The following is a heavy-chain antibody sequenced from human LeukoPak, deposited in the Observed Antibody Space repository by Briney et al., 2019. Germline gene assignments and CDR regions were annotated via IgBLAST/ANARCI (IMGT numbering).Heavy chain of an antibody. CDR1: GFTFSTYW. CDR2: MSYSGST. V-gene: IGHV4-39*01. J-gene: IGHJ3*02. D-gene: IGHD3-10*01. Sequence: GSLRLSCAASGFTFSTYWMSWVRQAPGKGLEWIASMSYSGSTYYNPSLKSRVTISVDTSNNQFSLKLSSVTATDTAVYYCARHLNGYYGAVNYWQDAFDIWGQGTVVTVSS. CDR3: ARHLNGYYGAVNYWQDAFDI.